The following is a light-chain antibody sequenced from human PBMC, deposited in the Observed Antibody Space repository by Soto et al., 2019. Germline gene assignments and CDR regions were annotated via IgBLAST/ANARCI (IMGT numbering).Light chain of an antibody. CDR1: QSVSSSY. V-gene: IGKV3-20*01. Sequence: EIVLTQSPGTLSLSPVERATLSCRASQSVSSSYLAWYQQKPGQAPRLLIYGASSRATGIPDRFSGSGSGTDFTLTISRLEPEDFAVYYCQQYGSSSWTFGQGTRLEIK. CDR2: GAS. CDR3: QQYGSSSWT. J-gene: IGKJ5*01.